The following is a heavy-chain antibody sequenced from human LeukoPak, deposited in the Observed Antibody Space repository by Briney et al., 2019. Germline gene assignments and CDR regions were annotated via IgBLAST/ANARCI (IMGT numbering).Heavy chain of an antibody. Sequence: GGSLRLSCAASGFTFSNYWMNWVRHAPGRGLVWVSRINKDGSDISYADSVKGRFTISRDSAKNTLYLQMNSLRAEDSGVYYCARGRGYSYAPYDYWGQGTLVTVSS. D-gene: IGHD5-18*01. V-gene: IGHV3-74*01. J-gene: IGHJ4*02. CDR3: ARGRGYSYAPYDY. CDR2: INKDGSDI. CDR1: GFTFSNYW.